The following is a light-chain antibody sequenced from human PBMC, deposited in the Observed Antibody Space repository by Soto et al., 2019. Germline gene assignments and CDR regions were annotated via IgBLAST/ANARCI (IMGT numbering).Light chain of an antibody. V-gene: IGKV3-20*01. CDR1: QSVNIF. CDR2: HAS. CDR3: HHYVGSPWA. J-gene: IGKJ1*01. Sequence: EIVLTQSPGTLSLSPGERATLSCRASQSVNIFLAWFQQKPGQAPRLLIFHASNRATGVPDRFSGSGSGTEFTLTITRLEPEDSAVYYCHHYVGSPWAFGQGTRVEIK.